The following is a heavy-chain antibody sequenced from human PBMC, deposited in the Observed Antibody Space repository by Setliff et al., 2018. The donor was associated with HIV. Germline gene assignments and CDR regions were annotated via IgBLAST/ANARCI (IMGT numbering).Heavy chain of an antibody. Sequence: PGGSLRLSCAASGFTFNNYAMHWVRQAPGKGPECVAVISDDGSTKHYGDSVKGRFTISRDNAKNSLYLQMNSLRAEDTAVYYCARVGATIQLMYYFDYWGQGTLVTVSS. CDR2: ISDDGSTK. CDR3: ARVGATIQLMYYFDY. V-gene: IGHV3-30*04. D-gene: IGHD1-26*01. J-gene: IGHJ4*02. CDR1: GFTFNNYA.